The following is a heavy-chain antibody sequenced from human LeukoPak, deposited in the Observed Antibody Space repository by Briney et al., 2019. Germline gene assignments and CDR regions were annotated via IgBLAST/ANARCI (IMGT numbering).Heavy chain of an antibody. CDR1: GYTFTELT. V-gene: IGHV1-24*01. CDR3: ATGWSGSYTGDI. D-gene: IGHD3-10*01. J-gene: IGHJ3*02. Sequence: GASVKVSCKVAGYTFTELTMSWVRQAHGQGMELKGGFDPEDGETIYAQKFQGRVTMTEDTSTDTAYMELSSLRSEDTAVYYCATGWSGSYTGDIWGQGTMVTVSS. CDR2: FDPEDGET.